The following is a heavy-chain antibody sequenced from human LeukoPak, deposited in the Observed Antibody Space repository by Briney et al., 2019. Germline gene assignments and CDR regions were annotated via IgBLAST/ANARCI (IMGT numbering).Heavy chain of an antibody. J-gene: IGHJ4*02. CDR1: GFTFSSYW. Sequence: GGSLRLSCAAPGFTFSSYWMHWVRQAPGKGLEWVANIKLDGTEKYYVDSVKGRFTISRDNAKNSLYLQMNSLRAEDTAVYYCASDRFYFGVWGQGTLVTVSS. V-gene: IGHV3-7*05. CDR3: ASDRFYFGV. D-gene: IGHD3-16*01. CDR2: IKLDGTEK.